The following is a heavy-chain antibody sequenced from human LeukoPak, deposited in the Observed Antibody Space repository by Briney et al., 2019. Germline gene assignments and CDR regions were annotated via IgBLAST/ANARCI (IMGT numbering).Heavy chain of an antibody. CDR1: GFTFSSYA. Sequence: GGSLRLSCAASGFTFSSYAMSWVRQAPGKGLEWVSAISGSGGSTYCADSVKGRFTISRDNSKNTLYLQMNSLRAEDTAVYYCAKDCSAPIQLWLSCVDYWGQGTLVTVSS. D-gene: IGHD5-18*01. J-gene: IGHJ4*02. CDR2: ISGSGGST. V-gene: IGHV3-23*01. CDR3: AKDCSAPIQLWLSCVDY.